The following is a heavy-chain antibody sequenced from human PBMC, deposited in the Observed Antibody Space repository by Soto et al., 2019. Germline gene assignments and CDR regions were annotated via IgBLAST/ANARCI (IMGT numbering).Heavy chain of an antibody. Sequence: GWSLRLSCAASGFTFDDYAMHWVRQAPGKGLDLVSGISWNSGSIGYADSVKGRFTISRDNAKNSLYLQMNSLRAEDTALYYWAKDRNDDSSGYPDYWGQGT. D-gene: IGHD3-22*01. CDR2: ISWNSGSI. J-gene: IGHJ4*02. CDR3: AKDRNDDSSGYPDY. V-gene: IGHV3-9*01. CDR1: GFTFDDYA.